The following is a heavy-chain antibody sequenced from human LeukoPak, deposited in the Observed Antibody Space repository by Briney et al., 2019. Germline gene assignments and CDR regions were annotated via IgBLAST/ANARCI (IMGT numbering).Heavy chain of an antibody. J-gene: IGHJ4*02. Sequence: PSETLSLTCTVSGGSISSGDYYWSWIRQPPGKGLEWIGYIYHSGSTYYNPSLKSRLATSVDTSKNQFSLKLSSVTAADTAVYYCARAVYPRHYDFWSGPPNYFDYWGQGTLVTVSS. CDR2: IYHSGST. CDR3: ARAVYPRHYDFWSGPPNYFDY. CDR1: GGSISSGDYY. V-gene: IGHV4-30-4*01. D-gene: IGHD3-3*01.